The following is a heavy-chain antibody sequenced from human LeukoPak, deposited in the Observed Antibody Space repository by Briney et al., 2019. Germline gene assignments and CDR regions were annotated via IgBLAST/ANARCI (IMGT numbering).Heavy chain of an antibody. CDR2: ISSSSSYI. Sequence: GGSLRLSCAASGFTFSSYEMNWVRQAPGKGLEWVSSISSSSSYIYYADSVKGRFTISRDNAKNSLYLQMNSLRAEDTAVYYCARDKNVVVTAFDYWGQGTLVTVSS. D-gene: IGHD2-21*02. J-gene: IGHJ4*02. V-gene: IGHV3-21*01. CDR3: ARDKNVVVTAFDY. CDR1: GFTFSSYE.